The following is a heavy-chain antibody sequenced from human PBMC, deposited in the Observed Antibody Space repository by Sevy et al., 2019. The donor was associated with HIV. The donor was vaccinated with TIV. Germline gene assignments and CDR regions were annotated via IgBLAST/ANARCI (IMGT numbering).Heavy chain of an antibody. V-gene: IGHV3-23*01. D-gene: IGHD4-17*01. J-gene: IGHJ5*02. CDR2: IGGSGGSA. Sequence: GGSLRLSCAASGFPFSSYAMSWVRQAPGKGLEWVSTIGGSGGSAYYADSVKGRFTISRDNSKNTLFLQMHSLRAEDTAVYYCAKGLRGTTTINWFDTWGQGTLVTVSS. CDR3: AKGLRGTTTINWFDT. CDR1: GFPFSSYA.